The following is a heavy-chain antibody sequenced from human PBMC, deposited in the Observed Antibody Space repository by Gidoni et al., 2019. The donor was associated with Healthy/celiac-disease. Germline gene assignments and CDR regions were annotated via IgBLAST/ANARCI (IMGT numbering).Heavy chain of an antibody. V-gene: IGHV4-34*01. CDR2: INHSGST. D-gene: IGHD2-8*01. Sequence: QVQLQQWGAGLLKPSDTLSLTCAVYGGSFSGYYWSWIRQPPGKGLEWIGEINHSGSTNYNPSLKSRVTISVDTSKNQFALKLSSVTAADTAVYYCARGSLGGTNGVCQDWGQGTLVTVSS. J-gene: IGHJ4*02. CDR3: ARGSLGGTNGVCQD. CDR1: GGSFSGYY.